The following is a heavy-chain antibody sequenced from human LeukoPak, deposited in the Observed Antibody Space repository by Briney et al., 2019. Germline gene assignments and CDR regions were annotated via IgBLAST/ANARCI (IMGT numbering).Heavy chain of an antibody. J-gene: IGHJ4*02. D-gene: IGHD3-10*01. CDR1: GFTFSSYA. CDR3: AREGFGELLSLDY. CDR2: ISGSGGST. Sequence: PGGSLRLSCAASGFTFSSYAMSWVRQAPGKGLEWVSAISGSGGSTYYADSGKGRFTISRDNSKNTLYLQMNSLRAEDTAVYYCAREGFGELLSLDYWGQGTLVTVSS. V-gene: IGHV3-23*01.